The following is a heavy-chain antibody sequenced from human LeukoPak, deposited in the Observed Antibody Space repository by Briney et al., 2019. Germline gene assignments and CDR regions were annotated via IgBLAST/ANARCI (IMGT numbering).Heavy chain of an antibody. CDR2: INHSGST. Sequence: SETLSLTCAVYGGSFSGYYWSWIRQPPGKGLEWIGEINHSGSTNYNPSLKRRVTMSVDTSKNQFSLKLSSVTAADTAVYYCARIWKYYHGSGSENFDYWGQGTLVTVSS. D-gene: IGHD3-10*01. V-gene: IGHV4-34*01. CDR3: ARIWKYYHGSGSENFDY. CDR1: GGSFSGYY. J-gene: IGHJ4*02.